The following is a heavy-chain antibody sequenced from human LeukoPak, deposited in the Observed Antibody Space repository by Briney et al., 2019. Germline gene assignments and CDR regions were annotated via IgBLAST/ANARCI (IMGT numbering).Heavy chain of an antibody. CDR1: GGSISSYY. V-gene: IGHV4-59*01. D-gene: IGHD3-16*02. J-gene: IGHJ4*02. CDR3: ARSDRTYYDYVWGSYRYDY. CDR2: IYYSGST. Sequence: SETLSLTCTVSGGSISSYYWSWIRQPPGKGLEWIEYIYYSGSTNYNPSLKSRVTISVDTSKNQFSLKLSSVTAADTAVYYCARSDRTYYDYVWGSYRYDYWGQGTLVTVSS.